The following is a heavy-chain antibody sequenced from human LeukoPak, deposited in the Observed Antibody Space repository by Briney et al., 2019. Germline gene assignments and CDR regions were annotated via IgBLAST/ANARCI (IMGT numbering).Heavy chain of an antibody. CDR2: ISGSGGST. D-gene: IGHD6-19*01. CDR3: AKGSVAGLVSFYYYYMDV. CDR1: GFTFSSYA. Sequence: SGGSLRLSCAASGFTFSSYAMSWVRQAPGKGLEWVSAISGSGGSTYYADSVKGRFTISRDNSKNTLYLQMNSLRAEDTAVYYCAKGSVAGLVSFYYYYMDVWGKGTTVTVSS. V-gene: IGHV3-23*01. J-gene: IGHJ6*03.